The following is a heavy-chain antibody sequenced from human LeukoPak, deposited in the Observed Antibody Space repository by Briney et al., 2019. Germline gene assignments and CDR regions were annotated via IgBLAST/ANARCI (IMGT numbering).Heavy chain of an antibody. J-gene: IGHJ4*02. Sequence: GRSLRLSCAASGFTFDDYAMPWVRQAPGKGLEWVSGISWNSGIIGYADSVKGRFTISRDNAKNSLYLQMNSLRAEDTALYYCAKDTSAAVGTSTSFDYWGQGTLVTVSS. CDR2: ISWNSGII. D-gene: IGHD6-13*01. CDR3: AKDTSAAVGTSTSFDY. CDR1: GFTFDDYA. V-gene: IGHV3-9*01.